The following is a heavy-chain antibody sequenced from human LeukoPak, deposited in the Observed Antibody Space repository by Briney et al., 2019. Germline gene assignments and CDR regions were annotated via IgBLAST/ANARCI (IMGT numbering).Heavy chain of an antibody. Sequence: SETLSLTCTVSGGSISSNNYYWGWLRQPPGQGLEWIGSVYYSGTTYYNPSLKSRVAVSVDTSKNQFSLKLSSVTAADTAVYYCARGEISDIVVVPAAAEDAFDIWGQGTMVTVSS. D-gene: IGHD2-2*01. CDR3: ARGEISDIVVVPAAAEDAFDI. CDR1: GGSISSNNYY. CDR2: VYYSGTT. J-gene: IGHJ3*02. V-gene: IGHV4-39*07.